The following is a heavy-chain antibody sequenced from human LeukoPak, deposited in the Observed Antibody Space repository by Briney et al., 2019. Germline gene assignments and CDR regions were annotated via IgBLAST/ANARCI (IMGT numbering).Heavy chain of an antibody. CDR3: TRVDVSVAGTAYFDY. V-gene: IGHV3-49*04. J-gene: IGHJ4*02. Sequence: GGSLRLSCTASGFTFRDYAMSWVRQAPGKGLEWVGFIRSKAYGGTTEYAASVKGRFTISRDDSKSIAYLQMNSLKTEDTAVYYCTRVDVSVAGTAYFDYWGQGTLVTVSS. CDR2: IRSKAYGGTT. CDR1: GFTFRDYA. D-gene: IGHD6-19*01.